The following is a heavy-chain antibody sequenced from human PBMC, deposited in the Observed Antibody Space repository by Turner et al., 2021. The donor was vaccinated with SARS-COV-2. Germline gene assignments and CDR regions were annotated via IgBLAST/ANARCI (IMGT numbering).Heavy chain of an antibody. CDR3: TRNNWGIDS. Sequence: EVQLVASGGDLVQPGGSLRFSCAASGFTFSSHWMHWVRQVPGGGLVWVSRINYDGSIRDHADSVEGRFTISRDNTKNMLYLQMNSLRAEDTAIYYCTRNNWGIDSWGQGTLVTVSS. CDR1: GFTFSSHW. CDR2: INYDGSIR. V-gene: IGHV3-74*01. D-gene: IGHD7-27*01. J-gene: IGHJ4*02.